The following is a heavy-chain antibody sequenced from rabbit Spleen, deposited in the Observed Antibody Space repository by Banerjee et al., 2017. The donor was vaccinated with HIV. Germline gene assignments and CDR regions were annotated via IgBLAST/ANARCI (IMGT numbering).Heavy chain of an antibody. D-gene: IGHD5-1*01. Sequence: QEQLEESGGGLVKPGGSLTLTCKASGFSFTNGYVMCWVRQAPGKGLQWIACIRGGSSTNTWYASWAQGRFTISKSTSLNTVTLEMTSLTAADTATYLCARDSYAERTYPDYFALWGPGTLVTVS. CDR1: GFSFTNGYV. CDR3: ARDSYAERTYPDYFAL. V-gene: IGHV1S45*01. CDR2: IRGGSSTNT. J-gene: IGHJ4*01.